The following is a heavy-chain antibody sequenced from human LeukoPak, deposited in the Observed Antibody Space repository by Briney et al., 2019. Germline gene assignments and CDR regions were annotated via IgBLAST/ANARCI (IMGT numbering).Heavy chain of an antibody. J-gene: IGHJ4*02. CDR2: ISGGGTST. CDR1: GFTFSSYA. V-gene: IGHV3-23*01. Sequence: GGSLRLSCAASGFTFSSYAMSWVRQAPGKGLEWVSVISGGGTSTHYADSVKGRFTTSKDNSRNTLYLQMNSLRAEDTAVYYCAKTFTAVANPIDYWGQGTLVTVSS. D-gene: IGHD6-19*01. CDR3: AKTFTAVANPIDY.